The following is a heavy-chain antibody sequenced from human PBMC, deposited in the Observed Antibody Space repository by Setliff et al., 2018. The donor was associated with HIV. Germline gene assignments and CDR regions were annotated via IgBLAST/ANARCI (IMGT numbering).Heavy chain of an antibody. CDR1: SGSVSRSDYY. CDR2: IYWSGLT. Sequence: SETLSLTCTASSGSVSRSDYYWGWIRQTPGKGLEWIGSIYWSGLTFYNPSLKSRVTISVDTSKNQFSLRLNSVTAADTAVYYCARVSSAAAAGTIDYWGQGTLVTVSS. J-gene: IGHJ4*02. CDR3: ARVSSAAAAGTIDY. D-gene: IGHD6-13*01. V-gene: IGHV4-39*01.